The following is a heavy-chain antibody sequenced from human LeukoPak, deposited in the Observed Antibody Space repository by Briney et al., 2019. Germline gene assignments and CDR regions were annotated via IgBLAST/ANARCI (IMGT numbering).Heavy chain of an antibody. CDR1: GFIFSNYG. CDR2: ILYDGSNK. D-gene: IGHD3-22*01. CDR3: AKGPRNYYDSSGYYLDP. J-gene: IGHJ3*01. V-gene: IGHV3-30*02. Sequence: SGGSLRLSCAASGFIFSNYGMHWVRQAPGKGLGWVAFILYDGSNKYYADSVKGRFPISRDNSKNTLYLQMNSLRAEDTAVYYCAKGPRNYYDSSGYYLDPWGQGTMVIVAS.